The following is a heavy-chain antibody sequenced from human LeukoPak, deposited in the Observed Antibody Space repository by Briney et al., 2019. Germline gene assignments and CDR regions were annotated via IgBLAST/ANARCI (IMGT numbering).Heavy chain of an antibody. V-gene: IGHV3-21*01. D-gene: IGHD2-2*01. CDR2: ISSSSSYI. Sequence: GGSLRLSCAASGFTFSSYSMNWVRQAPGKGLEWVSSISSSSSYIYYADSVKGRFTISRDNAKNSLYLQMNSLRAEDTAVYYCTASDHRHCSSTGCHIDFWGQGTLVTVSS. CDR3: TASDHRHCSSTGCHIDF. J-gene: IGHJ4*02. CDR1: GFTFSSYS.